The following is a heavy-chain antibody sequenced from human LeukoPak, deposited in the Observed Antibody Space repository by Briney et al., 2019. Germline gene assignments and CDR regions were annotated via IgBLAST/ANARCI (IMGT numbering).Heavy chain of an antibody. CDR3: AKKSN. CDR2: IKSKTDGGTT. CDR1: GFTSTNAW. J-gene: IGHJ4*02. Sequence: SLRLSSALSGFTSTNAWMSWVRHAPGKGLEWVGLIKSKTDGGTTDYAAPVKGRFAISKDGSKKTLYLLMNRLRAEGTAVYCWAKKSNWGQGTLVTVSS. V-gene: IGHV3-15*01.